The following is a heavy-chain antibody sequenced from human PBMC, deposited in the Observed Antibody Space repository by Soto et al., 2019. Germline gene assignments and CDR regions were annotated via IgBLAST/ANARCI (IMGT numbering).Heavy chain of an antibody. Sequence: GGSLRLSCAASGFTFSSYAMSWVRQAPGKGLEWVSAISGSGGSTYYADSVKGRFTISRDNSKNTLYLQMNSLRAEDTAVYYCAKPTTESYEAIVVVPAAILGYYYMDVWGKGTTVTVSS. CDR1: GFTFSSYA. J-gene: IGHJ6*03. D-gene: IGHD2-2*01. CDR3: AKPTTESYEAIVVVPAAILGYYYMDV. V-gene: IGHV3-23*01. CDR2: ISGSGGST.